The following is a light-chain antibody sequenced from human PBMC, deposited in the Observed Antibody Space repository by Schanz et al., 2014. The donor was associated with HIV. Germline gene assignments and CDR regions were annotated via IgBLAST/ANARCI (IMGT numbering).Light chain of an antibody. CDR1: QSVSSSY. CDR3: QQRTNWPPWT. CDR2: GAS. Sequence: EIVLTQSPGTLSLSPGERATLSCRASQSVSSSYLAWYQQKPGQAPRLLIYGASSRATGIPDRFSGSGSGTDFTLTISRLEPEDFAVYYCQQRTNWPPWTFGQGTKVEFK. J-gene: IGKJ1*01. V-gene: IGKV3D-20*02.